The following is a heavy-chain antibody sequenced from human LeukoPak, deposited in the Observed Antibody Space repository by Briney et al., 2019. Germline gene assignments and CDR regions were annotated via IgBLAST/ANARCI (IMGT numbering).Heavy chain of an antibody. D-gene: IGHD5-24*01. CDR3: AKVISGLATMLPFDY. V-gene: IGHV3-23*01. Sequence: GESLRLSCAASGFTFSSYAMSWVRQAPGKGLEWVAAISGSGGSTYYADSVKGRFTISRDNSKNTLYLQMNSLRAEDTAVYYCAKVISGLATMLPFDYWGQGTLVTVSS. CDR2: ISGSGGST. J-gene: IGHJ4*02. CDR1: GFTFSSYA.